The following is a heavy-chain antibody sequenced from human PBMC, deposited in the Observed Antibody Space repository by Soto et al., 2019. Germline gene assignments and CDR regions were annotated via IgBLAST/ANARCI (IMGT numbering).Heavy chain of an antibody. CDR1: GYTFTSYG. V-gene: IGHV1-18*01. Sequence: GASVKVSCKASGYTFTSYGISWVRQAPGQGLEWMGWISAYNGNTNYAQKLQGRVTMTTDTSTSTAYMELRSLRSDDTAVYYCARAYYYDSSGYYYYYYGMDVWGQGTTVTVS. CDR3: ARAYYYDSSGYYYYYYGMDV. CDR2: ISAYNGNT. D-gene: IGHD3-22*01. J-gene: IGHJ6*02.